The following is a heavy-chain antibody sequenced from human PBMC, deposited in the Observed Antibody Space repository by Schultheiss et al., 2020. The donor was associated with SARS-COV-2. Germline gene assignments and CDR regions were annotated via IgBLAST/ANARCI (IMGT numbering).Heavy chain of an antibody. Sequence: GESLKISCAASGFTFSNSAINWVRQAPGKGLEWVSTISGSGGSTYYADSVKGRFTISRDNSKNTLYLQMNSLRAEDTAVYYCARGEDSSGRFDPWGQGTLVTVSS. D-gene: IGHD3-22*01. V-gene: IGHV3-23*01. CDR2: ISGSGGST. J-gene: IGHJ5*02. CDR1: GFTFSNSA. CDR3: ARGEDSSGRFDP.